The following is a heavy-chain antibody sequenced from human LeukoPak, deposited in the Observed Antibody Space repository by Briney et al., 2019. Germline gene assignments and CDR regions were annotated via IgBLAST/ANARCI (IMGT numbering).Heavy chain of an antibody. J-gene: IGHJ4*02. V-gene: IGHV3-64D*06. CDR2: IISNGGST. Sequence: GGSLRLSCSAAGFTFSDYPMHWVRQAPGKGLQYVSAIISNGGSTFYADSVKGRFTISRDNSKNTGYLQMSSLRTEDTAVYYCAKALRYFDSYDYWGQGTLVTVSS. CDR3: AKALRYFDSYDY. CDR1: GFTFSDYP. D-gene: IGHD3-9*01.